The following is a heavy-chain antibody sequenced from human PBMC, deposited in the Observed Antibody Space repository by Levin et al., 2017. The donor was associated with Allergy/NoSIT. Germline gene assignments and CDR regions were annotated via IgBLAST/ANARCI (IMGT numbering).Heavy chain of an antibody. D-gene: IGHD5-12*01. V-gene: IGHV3-21*05. J-gene: IGHJ4*02. CDR3: ARGLFDF. Sequence: GESLKISCSVSGFTFEIYGMNWVRQAPGKRLEWVSHISASGSQTYYADPVRGRFTISRDNAKQSLYLQMTSLRVEDTAVYYCARGLFDFWGQGALVTVSS. CDR2: ISASGSQT. CDR1: GFTFEIYG.